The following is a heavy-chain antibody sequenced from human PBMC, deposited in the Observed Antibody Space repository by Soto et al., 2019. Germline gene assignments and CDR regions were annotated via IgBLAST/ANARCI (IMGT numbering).Heavy chain of an antibody. V-gene: IGHV1-46*04. J-gene: IGHJ4*02. CDR3: ARVVTDHEGWYHFDS. CDR2: IRPPSEET. CDR1: GYTFPNYH. Sequence: QVQLVQSGSEMKKPGASVKMSCKASGYTFPNYHIHWVRQAPGEGLEWMGEIRPPSEETASALRLEGSVGGTRDASSGTACLAWTCLRSGDTGAYFCARVVTDHEGWYHFDSWGQGTHVTVSS. D-gene: IGHD2-15*01.